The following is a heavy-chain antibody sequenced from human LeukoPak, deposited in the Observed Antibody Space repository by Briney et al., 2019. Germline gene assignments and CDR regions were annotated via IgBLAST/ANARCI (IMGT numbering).Heavy chain of an antibody. J-gene: IGHJ6*02. CDR3: ARGVGGSHYSCGMDV. Sequence: GGSLRLSCAASGFTFSNYVVRWVRQTPGKGLEWVATVSHDGVNTHYADSVKGRFSLSRDNSENMVYLQMNSLRSDDTAVYFCARGVGGSHYSCGMDVWGQGTTVTVSS. CDR1: GFTFSNYV. D-gene: IGHD3-10*01. V-gene: IGHV3-30-3*01. CDR2: VSHDGVNT.